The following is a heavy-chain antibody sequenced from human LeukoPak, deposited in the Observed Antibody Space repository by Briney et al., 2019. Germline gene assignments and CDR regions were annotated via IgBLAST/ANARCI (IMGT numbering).Heavy chain of an antibody. D-gene: IGHD3-10*01. Sequence: SETLSLTCAVYSGSFSGKYWRWIRPPPGKGLEWIGEINHSGSTNYNPCLKSRVTISGDTSNNQFSLKLGSVTAADTAVYYCARGVTYYYGSGRYYSRKDAFDIWGQGTMVTVSS. CDR3: ARGVTYYYGSGRYYSRKDAFDI. J-gene: IGHJ3*02. CDR1: SGSFSGKY. CDR2: INHSGST. V-gene: IGHV4-34*01.